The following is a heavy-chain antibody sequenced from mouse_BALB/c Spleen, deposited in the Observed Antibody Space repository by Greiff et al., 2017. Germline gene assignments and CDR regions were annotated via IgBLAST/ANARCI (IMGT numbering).Heavy chain of an antibody. J-gene: IGHJ4*01. CDR1: GFTFSSYA. CDR3: ARDDYGYVEGMDY. Sequence: EVQGVESGGGLVKPGGSLKLSCAASGFTFSSYAMSWVRQSPEKRLEWVAEISSGGSYTYYPDTVTGRFTISRDNAKNTLYLEMSSLRSEDTAMYYCARDDYGYVEGMDYWGQGTSVTVSS. CDR2: ISSGGSYT. V-gene: IGHV5-9-4*01. D-gene: IGHD1-2*01.